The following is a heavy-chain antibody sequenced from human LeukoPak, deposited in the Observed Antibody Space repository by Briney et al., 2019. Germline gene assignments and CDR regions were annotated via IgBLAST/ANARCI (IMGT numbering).Heavy chain of an antibody. CDR1: GLTVSSNY. D-gene: IGHD3-10*01. V-gene: IGHV3-53*01. J-gene: IGHJ3*02. CDR3: ASYGSGSYYPPDAFDI. CDR2: IYSGGST. Sequence: PGGSLRLSCAASGLTVSSNYMSWVRQAPGKGLEWVSVIYSGGSTYYADSVKGRFTISRDNSKNTLYLQMNSLRAEDTAVYYCASYGSGSYYPPDAFDIWGQGTMVTVSS.